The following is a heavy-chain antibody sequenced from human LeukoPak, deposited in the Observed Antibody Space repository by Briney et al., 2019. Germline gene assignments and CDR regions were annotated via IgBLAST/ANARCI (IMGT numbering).Heavy chain of an antibody. CDR1: GGSFSGYY. Sequence: SETLSLTCAVYGGSFSGYYWSWIRQPPGKGLEWSGEINHRGSTNYNPSLTSRVPLSVDTSKNQFSLKLSSVTAADTAVYYCARGYCSGGICYSYYYYNYLDVRGKGTTVTVSS. J-gene: IGHJ6*03. D-gene: IGHD2-15*01. CDR3: ARGYCSGGICYSYYYYNYLDV. CDR2: INHRGST. V-gene: IGHV4-34*01.